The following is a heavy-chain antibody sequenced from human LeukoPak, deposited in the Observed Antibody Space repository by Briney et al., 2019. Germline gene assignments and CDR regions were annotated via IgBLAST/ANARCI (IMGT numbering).Heavy chain of an antibody. J-gene: IGHJ4*02. D-gene: IGHD2-15*01. CDR2: IYYSGT. CDR1: GVSISSDGYY. Sequence: SETLSLTCTFSGVSISSDGYYWGWVRQPPGKGLEWTGTIYYSGTYYNPSLKSRVTVSVDTSKNQFSLKLSSVTAADTAMYYCARIGGSRVFGDYWGQGILVTVSS. CDR3: ARIGGSRVFGDY. V-gene: IGHV4-39*01.